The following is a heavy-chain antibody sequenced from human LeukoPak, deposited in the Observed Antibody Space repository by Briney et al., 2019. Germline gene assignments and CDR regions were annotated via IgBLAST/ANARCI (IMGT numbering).Heavy chain of an antibody. CDR1: GFTFSSYS. CDR2: ISSSSSYI. Sequence: PGGSLRLSCAAYGFTFSSYSMNWVRQAPGKGLEWVSSISSSSSYIYYADSVKGRFTISRDNAKNSLYLQMNSLRAEDTAVYYCAKDREWFGPGKYSDYWGQGTLVTVSS. D-gene: IGHD3-10*01. CDR3: AKDREWFGPGKYSDY. V-gene: IGHV3-21*01. J-gene: IGHJ4*02.